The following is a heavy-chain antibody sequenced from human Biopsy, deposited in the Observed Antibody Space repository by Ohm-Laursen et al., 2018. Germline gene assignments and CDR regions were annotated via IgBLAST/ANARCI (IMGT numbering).Heavy chain of an antibody. CDR2: IFYSANT. CDR1: GVSINGGRYY. Sequence: TLSLTCAVSGVSINGGRYYWNWIRHHPGKGLEWIGNIFYSANTYYNPSLKSRVTISVDTSKNQFSLKLSSVTAADTAVYYCARERGVPTASRFDPWGQGTLVSVSS. D-gene: IGHD2-2*01. V-gene: IGHV4-31*11. J-gene: IGHJ5*02. CDR3: ARERGVPTASRFDP.